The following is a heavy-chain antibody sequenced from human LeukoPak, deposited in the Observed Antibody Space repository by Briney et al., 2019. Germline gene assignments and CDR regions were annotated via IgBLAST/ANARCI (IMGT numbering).Heavy chain of an antibody. J-gene: IGHJ6*03. CDR3: ARAFWPEDIAWRFDYYYMDV. CDR1: GFTFDDYG. D-gene: IGHD5-12*01. Sequence: GGSLRLSCAASGFTFDDYGMSWVRQAPGKGLEWVSGINWNGGSTGYADSVKGRFTISRDNAKNSLYLQMNSLRAEDTALYYCARAFWPEDIAWRFDYYYMDVWGKGTTVTVSS. V-gene: IGHV3-20*04. CDR2: INWNGGST.